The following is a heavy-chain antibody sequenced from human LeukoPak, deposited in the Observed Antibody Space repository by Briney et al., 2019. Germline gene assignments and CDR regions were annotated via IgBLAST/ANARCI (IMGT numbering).Heavy chain of an antibody. Sequence: GASVKVSCKASGYTFTSYYMHWVRQAPGQGLEWMGIINLSGGSTSYAQKFQGRVTMTRDTSTSTVYMELSSLRSEDTAVYYCARDKSSPRITMVRWGRWFDPWGQGTLVTVSS. V-gene: IGHV1-46*01. J-gene: IGHJ5*02. CDR3: ARDKSSPRITMVRWGRWFDP. D-gene: IGHD3-10*01. CDR2: INLSGGST. CDR1: GYTFTSYY.